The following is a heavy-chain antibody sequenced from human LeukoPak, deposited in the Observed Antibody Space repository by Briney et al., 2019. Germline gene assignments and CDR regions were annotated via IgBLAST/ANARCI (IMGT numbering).Heavy chain of an antibody. V-gene: IGHV1-2*02. J-gene: IGHJ5*02. CDR2: INPNSGGT. CDR3: ERDFGWWEYMVRGVRGWFDP. D-gene: IGHD3-10*01. Sequence: ASVKVSCKASGYTFTGYYMHWVRQAPGQGLEWMGWINPNSGGTNYAQKFQGRVTMTRDTSISTAYMELSRLRSDDTTVYYCERDFGWWEYMVRGVRGWFDPWGQGTLVTVSS. CDR1: GYTFTGYY.